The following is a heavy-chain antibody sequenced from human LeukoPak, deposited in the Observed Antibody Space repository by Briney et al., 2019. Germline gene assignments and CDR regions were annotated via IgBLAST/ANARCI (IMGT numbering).Heavy chain of an antibody. Sequence: GGSLRLSCAASGFNFSTYGMHWVRQAPGKGLEWVAVIWDDGNTKYYADSLKGRFTISRDTSKNTLYLQMNSLRVEDTAVYFCGRGVGSTSYYGMDVWGQGTTVTVSS. CDR3: GRGVGSTSYYGMDV. J-gene: IGHJ6*02. D-gene: IGHD2-2*01. CDR1: GFNFSTYG. CDR2: IWDDGNTK. V-gene: IGHV3-33*01.